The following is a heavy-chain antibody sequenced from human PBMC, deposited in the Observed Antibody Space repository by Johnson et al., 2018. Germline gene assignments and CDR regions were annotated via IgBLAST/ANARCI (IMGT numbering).Heavy chain of an antibody. V-gene: IGHV4-31*03. J-gene: IGHJ3*02. CDR2: SDYSGTT. Sequence: QVQLQESGPGLVKPSQTLSLTCTVSGDSINSGGYYWTWIRQHQAKGLEWIGDSDYSGTTYYNPSLKSRLAISMDTSKNQFSLDLRSVTAADTAMYYCARADGYNYGLYAFDIWGQGTMVTVSS. CDR3: ARADGYNYGLYAFDI. CDR1: GDSINSGGYY. D-gene: IGHD5-18*01.